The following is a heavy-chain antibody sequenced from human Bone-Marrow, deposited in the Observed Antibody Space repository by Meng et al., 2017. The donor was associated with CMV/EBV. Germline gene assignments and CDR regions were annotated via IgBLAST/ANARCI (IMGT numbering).Heavy chain of an antibody. CDR2: VWSDGSNK. Sequence: GESLKISCATSGFTFSTFAMHWVRQAPGKGLEWVAVVWSDGSNKYYADSVKGRFTISRDNSKNTLYVQMNSLRGEDTAIYYCAKDGGGGKAHGGFDVWGQGTTVTGSS. D-gene: IGHD3-16*01. J-gene: IGHJ3*01. CDR3: AKDGGGGKAHGGFDV. CDR1: GFTFSTFA. V-gene: IGHV3-33*03.